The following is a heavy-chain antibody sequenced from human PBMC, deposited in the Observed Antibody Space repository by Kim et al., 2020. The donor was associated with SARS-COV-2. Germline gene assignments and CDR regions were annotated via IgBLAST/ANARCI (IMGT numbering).Heavy chain of an antibody. V-gene: IGHV1-46*01. D-gene: IGHD4-4*01. J-gene: IGHJ6*02. CDR2: INPSGGST. CDR3: ARDLTVTMQNLYYYYGIDV. Sequence: ASVKVSCKASGYTFINYYMHWVRQAPGQGLEWMGIINPSGGSTSYAQKFQGRVTMTRDTSTSTVYMELSSLRSEDTAVYYCARDLTVTMQNLYYYYGIDVWGQGTTVTVSS. CDR1: GYTFINYY.